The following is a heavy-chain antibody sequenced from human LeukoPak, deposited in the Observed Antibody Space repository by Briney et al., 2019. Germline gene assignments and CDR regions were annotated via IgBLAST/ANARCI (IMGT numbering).Heavy chain of an antibody. D-gene: IGHD2-15*01. V-gene: IGHV5-10-1*01. CDR2: IDPSDSYT. Sequence: GESLRISCKGSGYGFTSYWISWVRQMPGKGLEWMGRIDPSDSYTNYSPSFQGHVTISADKSISTAYLQWSSLKASDTAMYYCARHSGSRYCSGGSCYLFDPWGQGTLVTVSS. CDR1: GYGFTSYW. CDR3: ARHSGSRYCSGGSCYLFDP. J-gene: IGHJ5*02.